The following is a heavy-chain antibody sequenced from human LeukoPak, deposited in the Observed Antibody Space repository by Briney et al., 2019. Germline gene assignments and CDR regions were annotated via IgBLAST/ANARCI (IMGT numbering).Heavy chain of an antibody. V-gene: IGHV5-51*01. CDR3: ARNLLGGGNSSKSDNYYYYGMDV. CDR2: IYPGDSDT. CDR1: GHSFTSYW. Sequence: GESLKISCKGSGHSFTSYWIGWVRQMPGKGLEWMGIIYPGDSDTRYSPSFQGQVTISADKSISTAYLQWSRLKASDHAMYYCARNLLGGGNSSKSDNYYYYGMDVWGQGTTVTVSS. J-gene: IGHJ6*02. D-gene: IGHD6-13*01.